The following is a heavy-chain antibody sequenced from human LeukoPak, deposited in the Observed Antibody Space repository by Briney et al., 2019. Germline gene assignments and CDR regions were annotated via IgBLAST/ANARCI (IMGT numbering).Heavy chain of an antibody. D-gene: IGHD4-17*01. Sequence: GGSLRLSCAASGFTFSSYSMNWVRQAPGKGLEWVSSISSSSSYIYYADSVKGRFTISRDNAKNSLYLQMNSLRAEDTAVYYCARDPPLDYGDYKVQRDDYWGQGTLVTVSS. V-gene: IGHV3-21*01. CDR3: ARDPPLDYGDYKVQRDDY. CDR2: ISSSSSYI. J-gene: IGHJ4*02. CDR1: GFTFSSYS.